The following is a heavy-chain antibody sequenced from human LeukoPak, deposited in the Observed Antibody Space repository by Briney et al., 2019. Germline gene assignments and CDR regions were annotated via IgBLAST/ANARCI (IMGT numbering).Heavy chain of an antibody. D-gene: IGHD3-22*01. V-gene: IGHV3-21*01. Sequence: GGSLRLSCAASGFTFSSYSMNWVRQAPGKGLEWVSSISSSSYIYYADSVKGRFTISRDNAKNSLYLQMNSLRAEDTAVYYCASGSALRWDYDSSGYHDYWGQGTLVTVSS. CDR1: GFTFSSYS. CDR3: ASGSALRWDYDSSGYHDY. J-gene: IGHJ4*02. CDR2: ISSSSYI.